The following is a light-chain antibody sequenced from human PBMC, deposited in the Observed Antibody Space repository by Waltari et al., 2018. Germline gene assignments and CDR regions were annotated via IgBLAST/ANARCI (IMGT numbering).Light chain of an antibody. J-gene: IGLJ3*02. CDR1: SGHSSNV. CDR3: QTGGHGTWV. Sequence: QLVLTQSPSASASLGASVKLTCTLSSGHSSNVIAWHQQQPGKGPRYLMKVNSDGSHSKGDKIPDLFSGSSSVAEHYLTISSLQSEDEADYYCQTGGHGTWVFGGGTKLTVL. V-gene: IGLV4-69*01. CDR2: VNSDGSH.